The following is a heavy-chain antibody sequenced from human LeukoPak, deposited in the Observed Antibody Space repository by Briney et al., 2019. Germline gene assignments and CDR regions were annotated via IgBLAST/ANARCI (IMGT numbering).Heavy chain of an antibody. CDR3: ARGTLRFLEWLLYDWFDP. V-gene: IGHV1-18*01. CDR1: GYTFTRYG. CDR2: ISAYNGNT. Sequence: ASVKVSCKASGYTFTRYGISGVRQAPGQGLEWMGWISAYNGNTNYAHKLQGRVTMTTDTSTSTAYMELRSLRSDDTAVYYCARGTLRFLEWLLYDWFDPWGQGTLVTVSS. J-gene: IGHJ5*02. D-gene: IGHD3-3*01.